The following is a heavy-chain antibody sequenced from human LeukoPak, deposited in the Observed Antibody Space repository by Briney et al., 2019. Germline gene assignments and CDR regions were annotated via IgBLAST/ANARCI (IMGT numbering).Heavy chain of an antibody. CDR3: ANTPEGRIAVAGAGVLDH. CDR1: GFTFSNYA. J-gene: IGHJ4*02. D-gene: IGHD6-19*01. CDR2: ISYDGSNK. Sequence: GRSLRLSCAASGFTFSNYAIHWVRQAPGKGLEWVAAISYDGSNKYYADSVKGRFTISRDNSKNTLYLQMNSLRAEDTAVYYCANTPEGRIAVAGAGVLDHWGQGTLVTVSS. V-gene: IGHV3-30-3*01.